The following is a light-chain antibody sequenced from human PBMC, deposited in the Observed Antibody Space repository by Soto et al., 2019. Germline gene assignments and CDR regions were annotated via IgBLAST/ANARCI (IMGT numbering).Light chain of an antibody. Sequence: EIGITQSPSTLSVSPGERATLSCRASQSVSSNLAWYQQKPGQPPRLLIYDASSRPPGIPDRFSGSGSGTDFTLTISRLEPEDFAVYYCQQSATFGPGTKVDIK. CDR3: QQSAT. CDR2: DAS. J-gene: IGKJ3*01. CDR1: QSVSSN. V-gene: IGKV3D-20*02.